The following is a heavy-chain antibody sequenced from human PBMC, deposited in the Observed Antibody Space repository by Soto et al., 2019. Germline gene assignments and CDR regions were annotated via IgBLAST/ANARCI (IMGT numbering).Heavy chain of an antibody. CDR2: IIPIFGTA. CDR1: GGTFSSYA. V-gene: IGHV1-69*12. Sequence: QVQLVQSGAEVKKPGSSVKVSCKASGGTFSSYAISWVRQAPGQGLEWMGGIIPIFGTANYAQKFQGRVTITADESTSTAYMELSSLRSEDTAVYYCAGGVHRSGWPHYYYGMDVWGQGTTVTVSS. D-gene: IGHD6-19*01. J-gene: IGHJ6*02. CDR3: AGGVHRSGWPHYYYGMDV.